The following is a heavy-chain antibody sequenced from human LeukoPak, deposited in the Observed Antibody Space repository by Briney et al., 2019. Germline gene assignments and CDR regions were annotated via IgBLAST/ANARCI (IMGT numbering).Heavy chain of an antibody. CDR2: ITSTSSDL. CDR3: ARAAGHYFDY. D-gene: IGHD3-10*01. J-gene: IGHJ4*02. V-gene: IGHV3-21*01. Sequence: PGGSLRLSCAAAGFSLKSYSMNWVRQAPGKGLEWVSFITSTSSDLFYADSVKGRFTVSRDNARNSLYLQMNNLRAEDTAVYYCARAAGHYFDYWGQGSLVTVSS. CDR1: GFSLKSYS.